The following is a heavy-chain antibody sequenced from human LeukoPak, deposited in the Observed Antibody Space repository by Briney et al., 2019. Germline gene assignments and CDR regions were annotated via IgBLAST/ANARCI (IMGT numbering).Heavy chain of an antibody. D-gene: IGHD4-17*01. CDR3: ARDLAYGDYAGGAFDI. CDR1: GGSISSSSYY. CDR2: IYYSGST. Sequence: SETLSLTCTVSGGSISSSSYYWGWIRQPPGKGLEWIGNIYYSGSTYYNPSLKSRVTISVDTSKNQFSLKLSSVTAADTAVYYCARDLAYGDYAGGAFDIWGQGTMVTVSS. V-gene: IGHV4-39*07. J-gene: IGHJ3*02.